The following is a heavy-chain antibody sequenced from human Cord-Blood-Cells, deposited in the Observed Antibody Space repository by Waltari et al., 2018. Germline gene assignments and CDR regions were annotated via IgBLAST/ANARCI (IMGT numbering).Heavy chain of an antibody. Sequence: QVQLQQWGAGLLKPSETLSLTCAVYGGSFSGYYWSWIRQPPGKGLEWIGEINHSGSTNTNPSRKSRVTIAVDTSKNQFSLKLSSVTAADTAVYYCATVNYDILTGYYKFDYWGQGTLVTVSS. V-gene: IGHV4-34*01. CDR3: ATVNYDILTGYYKFDY. CDR1: GGSFSGYY. D-gene: IGHD3-9*01. J-gene: IGHJ4*02. CDR2: INHSGST.